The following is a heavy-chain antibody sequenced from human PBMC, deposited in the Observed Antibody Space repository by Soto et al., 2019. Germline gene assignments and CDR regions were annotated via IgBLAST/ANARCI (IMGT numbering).Heavy chain of an antibody. Sequence: QLQLQESGPGLVKPSETLSLTCTVSGGSISSSSYYWGWIRQPPGKGLEWIGSIYYSGSTYYNPSLKSRGTISVDTSKNQFSLKLSSVTAADTAVYYCARRSYYYYMDVWGKGTTVTVSS. J-gene: IGHJ6*03. CDR1: GGSISSSSYY. V-gene: IGHV4-39*01. CDR3: ARRSYYYYMDV. CDR2: IYYSGST.